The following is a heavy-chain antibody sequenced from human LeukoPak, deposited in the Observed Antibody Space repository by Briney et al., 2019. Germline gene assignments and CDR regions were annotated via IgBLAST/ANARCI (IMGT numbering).Heavy chain of an antibody. CDR3: ARARSCCPYDY. D-gene: IGHD2-15*01. J-gene: IGHJ4*02. Sequence: GGSLRLSCAASGFTFSSYWMSWVRQAPGKGLEWVANIKQDGSEKYYVDSVKGRFTISRDNAKNSPYLQMNSLRAEDTAVYYCARARSCCPYDYWGQGTLVTVSS. V-gene: IGHV3-7*03. CDR1: GFTFSSYW. CDR2: IKQDGSEK.